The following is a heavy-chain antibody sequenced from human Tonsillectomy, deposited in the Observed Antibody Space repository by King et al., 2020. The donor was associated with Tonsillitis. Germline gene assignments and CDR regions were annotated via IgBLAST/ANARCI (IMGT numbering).Heavy chain of an antibody. CDR3: ARMSAYCGGDCYANPYWYFDL. V-gene: IGHV4-59*08. D-gene: IGHD2-21*02. CDR1: GGSISSYY. J-gene: IGHJ2*01. CDR2: IYYSGST. Sequence: VQLQESGPGLVKPSETLSVTCTVSGGSISSYYWSWIRQPPGKGLEWIGYIYYSGSTNYNPSLKSRVTISVDTSKNQFSLKLSSVTAADTAVYYCARMSAYCGGDCYANPYWYFDLWGRGTLVTVSS.